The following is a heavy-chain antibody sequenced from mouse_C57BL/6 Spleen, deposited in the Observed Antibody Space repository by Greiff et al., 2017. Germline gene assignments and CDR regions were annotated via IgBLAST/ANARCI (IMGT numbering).Heavy chain of an antibody. CDR3: ARGGGNSYAMDY. CDR1: GFTFSSYA. V-gene: IGHV5-4*01. D-gene: IGHD2-1*01. Sequence: DVHLVESGGGLVKPGGSLKLSCAASGFTFSSYAMSWVRQTPEKRLEWVATISDGGSYTYYPDNVKGRFTISRDNAKNNLYLQMSHLKSEDTAMYYCARGGGNSYAMDYWGQGTSVTVSS. CDR2: ISDGGSYT. J-gene: IGHJ4*01.